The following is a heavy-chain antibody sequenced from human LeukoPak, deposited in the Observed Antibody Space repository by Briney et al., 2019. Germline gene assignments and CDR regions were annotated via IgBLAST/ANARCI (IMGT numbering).Heavy chain of an antibody. CDR2: IYTSGST. J-gene: IGHJ3*02. V-gene: IGHV4-4*07. D-gene: IGHD3-22*01. Sequence: SETLSLTCTVSGGSISSYYWSWIRQPAGKGLEWIGRIYTSGSTNYNPSLKSRVTISVDTSKNQFSLKLSSVTAADTAVYYCARHLPYDSSGYSPAAFDIWGQGTMVTVSS. CDR1: GGSISSYY. CDR3: ARHLPYDSSGYSPAAFDI.